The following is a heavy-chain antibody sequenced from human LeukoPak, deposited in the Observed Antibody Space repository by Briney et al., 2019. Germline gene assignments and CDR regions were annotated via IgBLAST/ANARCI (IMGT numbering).Heavy chain of an antibody. V-gene: IGHV4-31*03. D-gene: IGHD3-10*01. CDR1: ADSLSSGGHY. Sequence: SETLSLTCTVSADSLSSGGHYWAWIRQLPGKGLESIGFIHHSGRSRHNPSLKDRVAISVDTSRKQFALKLSSVTVADTAMYYCARGGNRFGGFYFDYWGQGIQVIVSS. CDR2: IHHSGRS. CDR3: ARGGNRFGGFYFDY. J-gene: IGHJ4*02.